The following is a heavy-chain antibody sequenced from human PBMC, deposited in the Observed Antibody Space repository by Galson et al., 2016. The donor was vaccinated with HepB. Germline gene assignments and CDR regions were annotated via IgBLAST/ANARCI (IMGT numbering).Heavy chain of an antibody. D-gene: IGHD6-19*01. CDR2: ISYSENV. Sequence: SETLSLTCAVSGFSITRNTLWGWIRQPPGKGLEWVGYISYSENVYQNPSLKSRLTMSLDTSKNQFSLRLSTVTAVDTAVYFCARLAVPRSSWFDFWGRGILVTVSS. V-gene: IGHV4-28*05. CDR3: ARLAVPRSSWFDF. CDR1: GFSITRNTL. J-gene: IGHJ5*01.